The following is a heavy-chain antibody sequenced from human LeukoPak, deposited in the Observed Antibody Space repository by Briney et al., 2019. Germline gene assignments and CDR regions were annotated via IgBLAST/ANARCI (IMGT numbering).Heavy chain of an antibody. CDR3: ARDGSGIAY. Sequence: ASVKVSCKASGYTFTDNYIYWVRQAPGQGLEWMGRINPKTGAANSAQKFQGRVTTTRDTSISTAYMELSRLKSDDTAVYYCARDGSGIAYWGQGTLVTVSS. CDR2: INPKTGAA. D-gene: IGHD6-25*01. V-gene: IGHV1-2*06. CDR1: GYTFTDNY. J-gene: IGHJ4*02.